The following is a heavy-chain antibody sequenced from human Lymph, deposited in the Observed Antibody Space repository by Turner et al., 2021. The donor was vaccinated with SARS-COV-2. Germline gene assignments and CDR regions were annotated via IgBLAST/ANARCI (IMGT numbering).Heavy chain of an antibody. CDR3: ARSNFDWLFSPDWFDP. J-gene: IGHJ5*02. CDR1: GYTFTNYG. CDR2: ISGNNDNT. V-gene: IGHV1-18*01. D-gene: IGHD3-9*01. Sequence: QVQLVQSGAGVMKPGASVKVSCKASGYTFTNYGISWVRQAPGEGLEWMGWISGNNDNTNYAQKLQGRVTMTTDTSTSTAYMELRSLRSDDTAVYDCARSNFDWLFSPDWFDPWGQGTLVIVSS.